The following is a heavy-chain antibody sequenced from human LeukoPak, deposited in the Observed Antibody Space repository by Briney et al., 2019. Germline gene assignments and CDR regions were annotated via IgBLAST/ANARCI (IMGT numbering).Heavy chain of an antibody. Sequence: GGSLRLSCAASGFTVSSNYMSWVRQAPGKGLEWVSVIYSGGSTYYADSVKGRFTISRDNSKNTLYLQRNSLRAEDTAVYYCASAATGATTMGFDYWGQGTLVTVSS. CDR3: ASAATGATTMGFDY. V-gene: IGHV3-53*01. J-gene: IGHJ4*02. D-gene: IGHD1-26*01. CDR1: GFTVSSNY. CDR2: IYSGGST.